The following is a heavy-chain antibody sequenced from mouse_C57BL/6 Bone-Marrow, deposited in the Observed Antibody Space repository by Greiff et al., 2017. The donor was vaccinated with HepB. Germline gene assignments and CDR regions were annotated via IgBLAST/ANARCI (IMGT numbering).Heavy chain of an antibody. CDR1: GYTFTSYW. CDR2: IDPSDSYT. Sequence: VQLQQPGAELVKPGASVKLSCKASGYTFTSYWMQWVKQRPGQGLEWIGEIDPSDSYTNYNQKFKGKATLTVDTSSSTAYMQLSSLTSEDSAVYYCARPGGSEFAYWGQGTLVTVSA. J-gene: IGHJ3*01. V-gene: IGHV1-50*01. D-gene: IGHD1-1*01. CDR3: ARPGGSEFAY.